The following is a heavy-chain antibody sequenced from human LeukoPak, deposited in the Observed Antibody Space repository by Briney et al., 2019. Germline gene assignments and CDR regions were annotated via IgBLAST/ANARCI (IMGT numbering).Heavy chain of an antibody. CDR3: AKDPSYGPELDY. CDR1: GFTFSSYA. CDR2: ISGSGGST. Sequence: GGSLRLSCAAPGFTFSSYAMSWVRQAPGKGLEWVSAISGSGGSTYYADSVKGRFTISRDNSKNTLYLQMNSLRAEDTAVYYCAKDPSYGPELDYWGQGTLVTVSS. V-gene: IGHV3-23*01. D-gene: IGHD5-18*01. J-gene: IGHJ4*02.